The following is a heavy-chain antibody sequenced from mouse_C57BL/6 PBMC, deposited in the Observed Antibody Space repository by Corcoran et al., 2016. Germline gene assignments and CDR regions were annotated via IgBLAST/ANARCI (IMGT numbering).Heavy chain of an antibody. J-gene: IGHJ2*01. Sequence: EVQLQQSGPVLVKPGASVKMSCKASGYTFTDYYMNWVKQSHGKSLEWIGVINPYNGGTSYNQKCKGKATLTVDKSSSTAYMELNSLTAEDSAVYYCARGDYGSFDYWGQGTILTVSS. D-gene: IGHD1-1*01. CDR1: GYTFTDYY. V-gene: IGHV1-19*01. CDR2: INPYNGGT. CDR3: ARGDYGSFDY.